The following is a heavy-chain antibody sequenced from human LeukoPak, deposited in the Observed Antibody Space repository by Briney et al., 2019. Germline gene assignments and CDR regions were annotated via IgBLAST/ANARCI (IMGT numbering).Heavy chain of an antibody. CDR3: ARAPGLDY. CDR1: GGSFSGYY. CDR2: INHSGST. Sequence: SEALSLTCAVYGGSFSGYYSSWLRQPPGKGLEWIGEINHSGSTNYNPSLKSRVTISVDTSKNQFSLKLSSVTAADTAVYYCARAPGLDYWGQGTLVTVSS. V-gene: IGHV4-34*01. J-gene: IGHJ4*02.